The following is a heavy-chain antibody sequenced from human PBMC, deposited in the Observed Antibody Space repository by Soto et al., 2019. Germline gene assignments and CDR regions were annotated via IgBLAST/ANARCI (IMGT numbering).Heavy chain of an antibody. J-gene: IGHJ4*02. CDR2: ISGGSGDST. V-gene: IGHV3-23*01. CDR1: GFTFSNYA. CDR3: AKNQPSWATPAAFDY. Sequence: EAQLLESGGGLVQPGGSLRLSCAASGFTFSNYAMNWVRQAPGKGLEWVSGISGGSGDSTFYADSVKGRFTISRDNSKNTLHLQMNSLRTEDTAVYYCAKNQPSWATPAAFDYWGQGTLVTVSS. D-gene: IGHD2-2*01.